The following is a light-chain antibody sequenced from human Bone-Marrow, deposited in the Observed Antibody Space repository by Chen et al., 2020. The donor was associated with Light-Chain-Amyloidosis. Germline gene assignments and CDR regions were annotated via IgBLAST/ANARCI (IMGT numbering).Light chain of an antibody. J-gene: IGLJ3*02. CDR2: DDD. Sequence: SYVLTQTPLESVAPGQTARITCGGDNIRSKNVHWYQQKPGQAAVLVVYDDDGRPSGIPERLAGTYAGNTAALTIGRVGAGDEAEYYCQVWDRSSDRPVFGGGTKLTVL. CDR1: NIRSKN. CDR3: QVWDRSSDRPV. V-gene: IGLV3-21*02.